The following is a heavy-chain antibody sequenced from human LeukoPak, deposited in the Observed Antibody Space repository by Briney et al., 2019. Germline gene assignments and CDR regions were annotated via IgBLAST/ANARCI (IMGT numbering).Heavy chain of an antibody. Sequence: SSETLSLTCTVSGGSLSSYYWSWIRQPPGKGLEWIGYIYYSGSTNYNPSLQSRVTISVDTSKNQFSLKLSSVTAADTAVYYCARDLRSMRYGYYVGWFDPWGQGTLVTVSS. CDR3: ARDLRSMRYGYYVGWFDP. CDR2: IYYSGST. D-gene: IGHD4-17*01. J-gene: IGHJ5*02. CDR1: GGSLSSYY. V-gene: IGHV4-59*01.